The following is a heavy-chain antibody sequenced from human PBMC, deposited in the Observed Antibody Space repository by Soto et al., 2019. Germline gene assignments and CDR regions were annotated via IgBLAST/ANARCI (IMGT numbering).Heavy chain of an antibody. D-gene: IGHD1-26*01. CDR1: GFTFSSYA. J-gene: IGHJ4*02. CDR3: AIGFLKARAIDY. V-gene: IGHV3-23*01. Sequence: EVQLLESGGGLVQPGGSLRLSCAASGFTFSSYAMSWVRQAPGKGLEWVSAISGSGGSTYYADSVKGRFTISRDNSKNTLYLQMNSLRAEDTAVYYCAIGFLKARAIDYWGQGTLVTVSS. CDR2: ISGSGGST.